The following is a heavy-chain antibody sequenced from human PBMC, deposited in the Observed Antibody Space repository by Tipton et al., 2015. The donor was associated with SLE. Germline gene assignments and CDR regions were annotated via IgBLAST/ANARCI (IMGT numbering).Heavy chain of an antibody. CDR3: ARETDDYDFWSGYISGFDP. D-gene: IGHD3-3*01. CDR1: GFTFSRYW. V-gene: IGHV3-74*01. Sequence: SLRLSCAASGFTFSRYWMHWVRQAPGKGLVWVSRINSDGSSTSYADSVKGRFTISRDNAKNTLYLQMNSLRAEDTAVYYCARETDDYDFWSGYISGFDPWGQGTLVTVSS. CDR2: INSDGSST. J-gene: IGHJ5*02.